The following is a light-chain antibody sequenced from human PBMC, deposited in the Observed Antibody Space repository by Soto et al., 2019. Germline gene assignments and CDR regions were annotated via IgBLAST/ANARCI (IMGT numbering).Light chain of an antibody. J-gene: IGKJ2*01. CDR3: QQLNSYSYT. CDR2: AAS. V-gene: IGKV1-9*01. CDR1: QGISSY. Sequence: DIQLTQSPSFLSASVGDRDTITCRASQGISSYLAWYHQKPGKAPKLLIYAASTLQSGVPSRFSGSGSGTEFTLTISSLQPEDFATYYCQQLNSYSYTFGQGTKLEIK.